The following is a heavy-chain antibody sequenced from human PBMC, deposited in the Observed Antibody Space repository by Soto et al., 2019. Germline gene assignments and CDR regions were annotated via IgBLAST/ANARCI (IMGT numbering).Heavy chain of an antibody. D-gene: IGHD2-15*01. Sequence: LSLTCTVSGGSISSYYWSWIRQPPGKGLEWIGYIYYSGSTNYNPSLKSRVTISVDTSKNQFSLKLSSVTAADTAVYYCARDRWPSDWGQGTLVTVSS. J-gene: IGHJ4*02. CDR2: IYYSGST. CDR3: ARDRWPSD. V-gene: IGHV4-59*01. CDR1: GGSISSYY.